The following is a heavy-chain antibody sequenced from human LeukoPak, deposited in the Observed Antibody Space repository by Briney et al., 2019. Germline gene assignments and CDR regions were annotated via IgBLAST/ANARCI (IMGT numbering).Heavy chain of an antibody. CDR2: IYTSGST. CDR1: GGSISSGSYY. CDR3: ARGPQSTTYYYDSSGYYGWFDP. Sequence: SQTLSLTCTVSGGSISSGSYYWSWIRQPAGKGLEWIGRIYTSGSTNYNPSLKSRVTISVDTSKNQYSLKLSSVTAADTAVYYCARGPQSTTYYYDSSGYYGWFDPWGQGTLVTVSS. J-gene: IGHJ5*02. V-gene: IGHV4-61*02. D-gene: IGHD3-22*01.